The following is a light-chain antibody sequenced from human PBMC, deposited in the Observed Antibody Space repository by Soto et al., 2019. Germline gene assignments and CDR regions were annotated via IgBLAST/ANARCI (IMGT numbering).Light chain of an antibody. Sequence: QSVLTQPASVSGSPGQSITISCTGTSSDIGTYDYVSWYQQHPGKAPKLIVCDVNNRPSGVSNRFSGSKCGNTASLTISGLQAEDEADYYCSSYRGTNTRVFGGGTKLTVL. CDR3: SSYRGTNTRV. CDR1: SSDIGTYDY. V-gene: IGLV2-14*01. J-gene: IGLJ3*02. CDR2: DVN.